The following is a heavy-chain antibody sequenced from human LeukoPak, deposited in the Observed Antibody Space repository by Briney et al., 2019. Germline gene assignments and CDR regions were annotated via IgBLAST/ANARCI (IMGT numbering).Heavy chain of an antibody. CDR1: GFTFTSSA. D-gene: IGHD6-6*01. CDR2: IVVGSGNT. CDR3: AAESSPAPFYYYGMDV. Sequence: GTSVTVSCTASGFTFTSSAMQWVRQARGQRLEWIGWIVVGSGNTNYAQKFQERVTITRDMSTSTAYMELSSLRSEDTAVYYCAAESSPAPFYYYGMDVWGQGTTVTVSS. J-gene: IGHJ6*02. V-gene: IGHV1-58*02.